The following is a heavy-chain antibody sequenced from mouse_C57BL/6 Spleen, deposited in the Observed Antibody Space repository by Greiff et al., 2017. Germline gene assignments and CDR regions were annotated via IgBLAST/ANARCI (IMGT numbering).Heavy chain of an antibody. CDR2: ISYDGSN. Sequence: EVQLQESGPGLVKPSQSLSLTCSVTGYSITSGYYWNWIRQFPGNKLEWMGYISYDGSNNYNPSLKNRISITRDTSKNQFFLKLNSVTTEDTATYYCARGRLSYAMDYWGQGTSVTVSS. J-gene: IGHJ4*01. V-gene: IGHV3-6*01. CDR1: GYSITSGYY. CDR3: ARGRLSYAMDY.